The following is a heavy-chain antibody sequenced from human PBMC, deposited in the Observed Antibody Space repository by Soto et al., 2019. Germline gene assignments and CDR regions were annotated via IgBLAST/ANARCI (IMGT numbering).Heavy chain of an antibody. Sequence: PGGSLRLSCAASGFTFSNAWINWVRQAPGKGLEWVGRVKGKTHGGTTDFAAPVKGRFAISRDDSKNVVYLEMNSLKTEDTAIYYCTTDSYITSIIVRSDYWGHGTLVPVSS. CDR1: GFTFSNAW. V-gene: IGHV3-15*07. D-gene: IGHD3-22*01. J-gene: IGHJ4*01. CDR2: VKGKTHGGTT. CDR3: TTDSYITSIIVRSDY.